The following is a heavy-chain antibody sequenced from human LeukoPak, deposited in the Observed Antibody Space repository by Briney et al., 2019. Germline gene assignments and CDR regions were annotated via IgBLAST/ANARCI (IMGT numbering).Heavy chain of an antibody. CDR3: ARGGVLYYDSSGYYSGFDAFDI. V-gene: IGHV1-18*01. J-gene: IGHJ3*02. CDR2: ISAYNGNT. CDR1: GYTFTSYG. D-gene: IGHD3-22*01. Sequence: GASVKVSCKASGYTFTSYGISWVRQAPGQGLEWMGWISAYNGNTNYAQKLQGRVTMTTDTSTSTAYMELRSLRSDDTAVYYCARGGVLYYDSSGYYSGFDAFDIWGQGTMVTVSS.